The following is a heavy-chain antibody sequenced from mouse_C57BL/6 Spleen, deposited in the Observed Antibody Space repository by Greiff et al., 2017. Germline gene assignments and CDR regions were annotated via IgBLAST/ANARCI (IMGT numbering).Heavy chain of an antibody. CDR1: GYTFTDYY. Sequence: VQLQQSGAELVRPGASVKLSCKASGYTFTDYYINWVKQRPGQGLEWIARIYPGSGNTYYNEKFKGKATLTAEKSSSTAYMQLSSLTSDDSAVYFCARRDFDYWGQCTTLTVSS. J-gene: IGHJ2*01. CDR2: IYPGSGNT. CDR3: ARRDFDY. V-gene: IGHV1-76*01.